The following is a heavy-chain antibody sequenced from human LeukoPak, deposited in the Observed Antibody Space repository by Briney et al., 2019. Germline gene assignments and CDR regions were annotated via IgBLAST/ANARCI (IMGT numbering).Heavy chain of an antibody. D-gene: IGHD3-10*01. Sequence: SETLSLTCTVSGGSISSYYWSWIRQPPGKGLEWIGYIYYSGSTNYNPSLKSRVTISADTSKNQFSLKLSSVTAADTAVYYCAGKYYYGSGSYRRETYSYYYMDVWGKGTTVTVSS. CDR2: IYYSGST. CDR3: AGKYYYGSGSYRRETYSYYYMDV. V-gene: IGHV4-59*01. J-gene: IGHJ6*03. CDR1: GGSISSYY.